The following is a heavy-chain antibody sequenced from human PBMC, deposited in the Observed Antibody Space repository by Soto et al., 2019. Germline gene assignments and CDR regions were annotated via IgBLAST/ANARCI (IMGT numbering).Heavy chain of an antibody. CDR1: GGTFSSYA. Sequence: QVQLVQSGAEVKKPGSSVKVSCKASGGTFSSYAISWVRQAPGQGLEWMGGIIPIFGTANYAQKFQGRVTITPDESTSHASLELSRLRAEDTAVYYCARSAYCYDSSGLDLWGRGTLVTVSS. CDR2: IIPIFGTA. V-gene: IGHV1-69*05. J-gene: IGHJ2*01. D-gene: IGHD3-22*01. CDR3: ARSAYCYDSSGLDL.